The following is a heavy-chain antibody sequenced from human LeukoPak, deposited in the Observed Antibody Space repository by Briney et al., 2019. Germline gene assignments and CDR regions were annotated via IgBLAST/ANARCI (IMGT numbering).Heavy chain of an antibody. CDR1: GFTVSSYA. CDR2: ISYDGSNT. J-gene: IGHJ3*02. Sequence: GGSLRLSCAASGFTVSSYAMHWVRQPPGRGLEWVAVISYDGSNTYYADSVKGRVTISTDKAKNSLYLQMSSLTAEDTAVYYCARGSYGDYPGDFDIWGQGTRVTVS. D-gene: IGHD4-17*01. CDR3: ARGSYGDYPGDFDI. V-gene: IGHV3-30-3*01.